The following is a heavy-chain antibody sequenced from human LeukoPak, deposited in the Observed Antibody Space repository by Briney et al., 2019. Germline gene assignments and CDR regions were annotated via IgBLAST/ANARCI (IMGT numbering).Heavy chain of an antibody. V-gene: IGHV3-21*01. CDR1: GFTFSTYW. CDR2: ISSSSSYI. D-gene: IGHD3-22*01. J-gene: IGHJ2*01. CDR3: ARAQLSIVGPVMNFDL. Sequence: GGSLRLSCAASGFTFSTYWMSWVRQAPGKGLEWVSSISSSSSYIYYADSVKGRFTISRDNAKNSLYLQMNSLRAEDTAVYYCARAQLSIVGPVMNFDLWGRGTLVTVSS.